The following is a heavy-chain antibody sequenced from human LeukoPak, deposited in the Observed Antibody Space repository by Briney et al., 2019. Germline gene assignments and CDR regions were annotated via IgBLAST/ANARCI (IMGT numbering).Heavy chain of an antibody. CDR2: LSYDGTNI. D-gene: IGHD3-16*01. CDR3: VGGSYAY. CDR1: GFTFSNYA. Sequence: GGSLRLSCAASGFTFSNYAMHWVRQAPGKGLEWVSVLSYDGTNIHYVDSVKGRFTISRDNSKNTVYLQMDSLRTEDTAMYCCVGGSYAYWGQGTLVTVSS. V-gene: IGHV3-30*03. J-gene: IGHJ4*02.